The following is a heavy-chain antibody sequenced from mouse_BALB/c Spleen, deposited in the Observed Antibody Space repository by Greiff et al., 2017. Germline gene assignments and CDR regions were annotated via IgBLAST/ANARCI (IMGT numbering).Heavy chain of an antibody. D-gene: IGHD1-1*01. CDR1: GFSLTSYG. Sequence: ESGPGLVAPSQSLSITCTVSGFSLTSYGVHWVRQPPGKGLEWLGVIWAGGSTNYNSALMSRLSISKDNSKSQVFLKMNSLQTDDTAMYYCAREYYALYYAMDYWGQGTSVTVSS. CDR3: AREYYALYYAMDY. J-gene: IGHJ4*01. V-gene: IGHV2-9*02. CDR2: IWAGGST.